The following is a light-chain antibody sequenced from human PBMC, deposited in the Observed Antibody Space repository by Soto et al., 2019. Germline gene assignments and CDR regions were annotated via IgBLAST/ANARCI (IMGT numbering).Light chain of an antibody. CDR1: SSDIGGYNY. J-gene: IGLJ1*01. V-gene: IGLV2-14*01. Sequence: QSVLTQPASVSGSPGQSITISCTETSSDIGGYNYVSWYQHHPGKAPKLMIYEVSNRPSGVSNRFSGSKSGNTASLTISGLQAEDEADYYCTSYTRISTLVFGTGTKVTVL. CDR3: TSYTRISTLV. CDR2: EVS.